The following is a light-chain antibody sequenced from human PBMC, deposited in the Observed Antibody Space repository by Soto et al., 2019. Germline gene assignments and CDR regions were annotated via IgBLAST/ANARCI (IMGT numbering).Light chain of an antibody. CDR2: GNS. V-gene: IGLV1-40*01. CDR3: QSYDSSLSSYV. J-gene: IGLJ1*01. CDR1: SSNIGAGYD. Sequence: QSVLTHPPSVSGAPGQRGTISGTGSSSNIGAGYDVHWYQQLPGTAPKLLIYGNSNRPSGVPDRFSGSKSGTSASLAITGLQAEDEADYSCQSYDSSLSSYVFGTGTKLTVL.